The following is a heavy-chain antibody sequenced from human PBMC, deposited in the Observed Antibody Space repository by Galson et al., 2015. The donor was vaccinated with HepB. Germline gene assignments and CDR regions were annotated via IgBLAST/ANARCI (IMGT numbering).Heavy chain of an antibody. CDR2: INQDGSDK. D-gene: IGHD2-2*01. J-gene: IGHJ3*02. V-gene: IGHV3-7*03. Sequence: SLRLSCAGSGFSFSRYWMIWVRQAPGKGLEWVANINQDGSDKYYAGSVKGRFTIARDNAKNSVYLQVNSLRAEDTAIYYCAREGYCNTTSCYSDALDIWGQGTMVTVSS. CDR3: AREGYCNTTSCYSDALDI. CDR1: GFSFSRYW.